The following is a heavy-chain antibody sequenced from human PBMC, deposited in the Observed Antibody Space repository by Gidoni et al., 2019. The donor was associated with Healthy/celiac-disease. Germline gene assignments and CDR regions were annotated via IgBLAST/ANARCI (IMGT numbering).Heavy chain of an antibody. D-gene: IGHD6-13*01. CDR2: ISSSSSYI. CDR3: ARGIAAAFDY. J-gene: IGHJ4*02. V-gene: IGHV3-21*01. CDR1: GFTFSSYS. Sequence: EVQLVESAGGLAKPGGSLRLSCAASGFTFSSYSMNWVRQAPGKGLEWVSSISSSSSYIYYADSVKGRFPISRDNAKNSLYLQMNSLRAEDTAVYYCARGIAAAFDYWGQGTLVTVSS.